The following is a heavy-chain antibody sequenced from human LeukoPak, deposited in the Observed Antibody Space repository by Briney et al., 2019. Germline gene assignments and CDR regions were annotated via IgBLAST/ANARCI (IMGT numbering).Heavy chain of an antibody. J-gene: IGHJ4*02. Sequence: PGRSLRLSCAASGFTFDDYAMHWVRQAPGKGLEWVSGISWNSGSIGYADSVKGRFTISRDNAENSLYLQMNSLRAEDTAVYYCAKMSGYDFSPRYFDYWGQGTLVTVSS. CDR3: AKMSGYDFSPRYFDY. V-gene: IGHV3-9*01. CDR1: GFTFDDYA. D-gene: IGHD5-12*01. CDR2: ISWNSGSI.